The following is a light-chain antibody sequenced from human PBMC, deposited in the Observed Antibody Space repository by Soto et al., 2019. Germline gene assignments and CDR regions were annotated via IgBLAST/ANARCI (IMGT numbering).Light chain of an antibody. CDR1: QSVYKNY. V-gene: IGKV3-20*01. Sequence: EDVLTQSPGTLSLSPGERAALSCRASQSVYKNYLAWYQQKPGQAPRLLIYSASSRPAGIPDRFSGSGSGTDFTLTITSLEPEDFAVYYCQQYGTSPFTFGPGTKVDIK. CDR2: SAS. J-gene: IGKJ3*01. CDR3: QQYGTSPFT.